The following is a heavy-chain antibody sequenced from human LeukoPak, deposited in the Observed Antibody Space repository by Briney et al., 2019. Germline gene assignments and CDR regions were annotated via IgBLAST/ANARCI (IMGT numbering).Heavy chain of an antibody. V-gene: IGHV3-7*01. J-gene: IGHJ4*02. D-gene: IGHD3-22*01. CDR2: IKQDGSEK. CDR3: ASPLNDDSSGYYDDY. CDR1: GFTFSSYW. Sequence: GGSLRLSCAASGFTFSSYWMSWVRQAPGEGLEWVANIKQDGSEKYYVDSVKGRFTISRDNAKNSLYLQMNSLRAEDTAVYYCASPLNDDSSGYYDDYWGQGTLVTVSS.